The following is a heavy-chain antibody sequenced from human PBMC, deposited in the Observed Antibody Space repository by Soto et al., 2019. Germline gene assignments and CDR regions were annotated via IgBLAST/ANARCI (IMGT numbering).Heavy chain of an antibody. J-gene: IGHJ6*02. V-gene: IGHV4-31*11. CDR2: IYYSGST. CDR3: ARDLADSSGFYGMDV. CDR1: GGSISSGGYY. D-gene: IGHD3-22*01. Sequence: SETLSLTCAVSGGSISSGGYYWSWIRQHPGKGLEWIGYIYYSGSTYYNPSLKSRVTISVDTSKNQLSLKLSSVTAADTAVYYCARDLADSSGFYGMDVWGQGTTVTVSS.